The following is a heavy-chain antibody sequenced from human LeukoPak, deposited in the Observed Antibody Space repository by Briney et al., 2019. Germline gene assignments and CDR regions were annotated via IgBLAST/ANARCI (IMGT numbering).Heavy chain of an antibody. CDR2: ISGSGGST. Sequence: SGGSLRLSCAASGFTFSSYAMSWVRQAPGKGLEWVSAISGSGGSTYYADSVKGRFTISRDNSKNTLYLQMNSLRAEDTAVYYCAKGHLGIVGATTLYYFDYWGQGTLVTVSS. CDR1: GFTFSSYA. CDR3: AKGHLGIVGATTLYYFDY. V-gene: IGHV3-23*01. J-gene: IGHJ4*02. D-gene: IGHD1-26*01.